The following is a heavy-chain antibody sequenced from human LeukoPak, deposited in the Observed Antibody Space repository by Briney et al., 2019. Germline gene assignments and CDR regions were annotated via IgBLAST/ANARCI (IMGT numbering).Heavy chain of an antibody. D-gene: IGHD3-10*01. CDR1: GGSISSSSYY. CDR2: IYYSGST. V-gene: IGHV4-39*01. CDR3: ARRTYYYGSGISSEAFDI. J-gene: IGHJ3*02. Sequence: SETLSLTCTVSGGSISSSSYYWGWIRQPPGKGLEWIGSIYYSGSTYYNPSLKSRVTISVDTSKNQFSLKLSSMTAADTAVYYCARRTYYYGSGISSEAFDIWGQGTMVTVSS.